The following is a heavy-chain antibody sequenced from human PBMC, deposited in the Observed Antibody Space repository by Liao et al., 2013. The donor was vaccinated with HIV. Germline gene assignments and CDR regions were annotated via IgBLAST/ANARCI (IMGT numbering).Heavy chain of an antibody. V-gene: IGHV4-39*07. Sequence: QLQLQESGPGLVKPSETLSLTCIVSGGSISSSGYYWGWIRQPPGKGLEWIGSIYYSGSTYYNRPLKGRVSISIDTSKNQISLTLNSVTAADTVVYSCARDRNWGSGDAFEIWGQGTMVTVSS. D-gene: IGHD3-16*01. CDR2: IYYSGST. CDR1: GGSISSSGYY. CDR3: ARDRNWGSGDAFEI. J-gene: IGHJ3*02.